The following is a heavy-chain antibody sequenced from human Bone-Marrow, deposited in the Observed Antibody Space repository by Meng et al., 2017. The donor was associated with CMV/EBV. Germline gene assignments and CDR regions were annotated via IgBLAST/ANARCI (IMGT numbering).Heavy chain of an antibody. Sequence: ISRCSFFWGLLPQPPGKALEWIGCIYYRVRTYYSPSLKSRLTISVDPSTNQFSLTLSSVTAAHTAVYYCARLSGGCSGGSCSYLSDPWG. CDR1: ISRCSFF. D-gene: IGHD2-15*01. CDR2: IYYRVRT. CDR3: ARLSGGCSGGSCSYLSDP. V-gene: IGHV4-39*01. J-gene: IGHJ5*02.